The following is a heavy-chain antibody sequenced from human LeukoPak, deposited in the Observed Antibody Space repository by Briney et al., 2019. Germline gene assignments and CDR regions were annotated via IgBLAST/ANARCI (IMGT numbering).Heavy chain of an antibody. Sequence: GGSLRLSCAASGFTFSNYWMTWVRQAPGKGLEWVANIRQDGSEKYYVDSVKGRFTISRNNAKNSLYRQMNSLRGEDTAVYYCAREPYSGTYGSTYYYYMDVWGKGTTVTISS. J-gene: IGHJ6*03. V-gene: IGHV3-7*01. CDR2: IRQDGSEK. CDR3: AREPYSGTYGSTYYYYMDV. D-gene: IGHD1-26*01. CDR1: GFTFSNYW.